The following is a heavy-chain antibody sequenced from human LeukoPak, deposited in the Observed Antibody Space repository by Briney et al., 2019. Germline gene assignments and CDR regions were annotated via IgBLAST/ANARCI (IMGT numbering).Heavy chain of an antibody. D-gene: IGHD2-2*02. V-gene: IGHV1-2*06. CDR2: INPNSGGT. Sequence: ASVKVSCKASGYTFTGYYIFWVRQAPGQGLKWMGRINPNSGGTQYAQEFQGRVTMTRDTSISTAYMELSSLRSENTAVYYCARVRGYCSSTSCYTRLSGGWFDPWGQGTLVTVSS. J-gene: IGHJ5*02. CDR1: GYTFTGYY. CDR3: ARVRGYCSSTSCYTRLSGGWFDP.